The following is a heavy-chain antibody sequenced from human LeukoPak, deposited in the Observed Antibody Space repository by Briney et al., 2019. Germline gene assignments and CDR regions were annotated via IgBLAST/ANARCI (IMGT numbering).Heavy chain of an antibody. Sequence: SVKVSCKASGGTFSSYAISWVRQAPGQGLEWMGGIIPIFGTANYAQKFQGRVTITADEPTSTAYMELSSLRSEDTAVYYCARDRRNYYDSSGYSDYWGQGTLVTVSS. J-gene: IGHJ4*02. D-gene: IGHD3-22*01. CDR3: ARDRRNYYDSSGYSDY. V-gene: IGHV1-69*13. CDR1: GGTFSSYA. CDR2: IIPIFGTA.